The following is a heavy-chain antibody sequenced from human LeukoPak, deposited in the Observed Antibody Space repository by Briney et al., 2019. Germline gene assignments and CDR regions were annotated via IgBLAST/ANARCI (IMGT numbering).Heavy chain of an antibody. V-gene: IGHV3-30-3*02. CDR3: ASPYGSGSYYHY. CDR2: ISYDGSNK. J-gene: IGHJ4*02. CDR1: GFSFRSSA. Sequence: GGCLRVSSAAPGFSFRSSALHRVCQGPRKRLGWVAVISYDGSNKYYADSVKGRFTISRDNSKNTLYLQMNSLRAEDTAVYYCASPYGSGSYYHYWGQGTLVTVSS. D-gene: IGHD3-10*01.